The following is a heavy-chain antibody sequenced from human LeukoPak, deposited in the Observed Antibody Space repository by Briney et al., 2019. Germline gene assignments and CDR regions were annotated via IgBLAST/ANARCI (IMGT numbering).Heavy chain of an antibody. Sequence: SQTLSLTCAISGXSVSSNSATWNWIRQSPSIGLEWLGRTYYRSKWYNDYVLSVKSRITINPDTSKNQFSLQLNSVTPEDTAVCYCAREAGYGYNDYWGQGTLVTVSS. CDR3: AREAGYGYNDY. CDR2: TYYRSKWYN. V-gene: IGHV6-1*01. J-gene: IGHJ4*02. D-gene: IGHD5-18*01. CDR1: GXSVSSNSAT.